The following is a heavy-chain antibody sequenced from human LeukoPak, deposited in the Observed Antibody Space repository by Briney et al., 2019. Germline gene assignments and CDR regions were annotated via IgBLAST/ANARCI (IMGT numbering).Heavy chain of an antibody. CDR1: GDSTSSSNYY. CDR3: ARHRAVAAVGAVHWFDP. CDR2: IYYSGNT. J-gene: IGHJ5*02. V-gene: IGHV4-39*01. Sequence: SETLSLTCTVSGDSTSSSNYYWGWVRQPPGKGLEWIGRIYYSGNTYYNPSLKSRVTISVDASKSQFSLKLSSVTAADSAMYYCARHRAVAAVGAVHWFDPWGQGTLVTVSS. D-gene: IGHD6-13*01.